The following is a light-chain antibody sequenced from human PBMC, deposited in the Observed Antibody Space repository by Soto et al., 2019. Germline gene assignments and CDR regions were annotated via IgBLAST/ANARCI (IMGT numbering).Light chain of an antibody. Sequence: EIGLTQSPATLSLSPGERATLSCRASQSVSSYLAWYQQKPGQAPRLLIYDASNRATGIPARFSGSGSGTDCTLTISRLEPEDFAVYYCQLRGNCPRSFGQGTRVEIK. CDR1: QSVSSY. CDR2: DAS. V-gene: IGKV3-11*01. CDR3: QLRGNCPRS. J-gene: IGKJ1*01.